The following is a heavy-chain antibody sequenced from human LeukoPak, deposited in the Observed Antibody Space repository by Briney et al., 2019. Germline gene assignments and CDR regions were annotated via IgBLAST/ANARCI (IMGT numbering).Heavy chain of an antibody. CDR1: GGSISSYY. J-gene: IGHJ4*02. D-gene: IGHD3-22*01. CDR2: IYYSGST. V-gene: IGHV4-59*01. Sequence: PSETLSLTCTVSGGSISSYYWSWLRQPPGKGLEWIGYIYYSGSTNYNPSLKSRVTISVYTSKNQFSLKLRSVTAADSAVYYCAIHPYFYDAELDYFDSGGQGTLVTVSA. CDR3: AIHPYFYDAELDYFDS.